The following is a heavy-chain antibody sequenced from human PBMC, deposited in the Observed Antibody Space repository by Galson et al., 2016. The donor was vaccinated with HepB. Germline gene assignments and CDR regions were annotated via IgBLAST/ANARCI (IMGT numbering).Heavy chain of an antibody. J-gene: IGHJ6*02. CDR2: IGGDGSST. CDR1: GFSNRYW. Sequence: SLRLSCAASGFSNRYWMHWVRQAPGMGLVWVSRIGGDGSSTSYADSVKGRFGISRDNAKNTLYLHMTSLTVEDTAVYFCARDSHYGMDVWGQGTTVTVSS. CDR3: ARDSHYGMDV. V-gene: IGHV3-74*01.